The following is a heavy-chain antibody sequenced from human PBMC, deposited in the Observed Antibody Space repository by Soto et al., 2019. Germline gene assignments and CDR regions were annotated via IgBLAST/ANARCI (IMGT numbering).Heavy chain of an antibody. Sequence: PGWSLRLSCAASGFTFSSYAMSWVRQAPGKGLEWVSAISGSGGSTYYADSVKGRFTISRDNSKNTLYLQMNSLRAEDTAVYYCAKDSETWIQLVDAFDIWGQGTMVTVSS. CDR2: ISGSGGST. V-gene: IGHV3-23*01. J-gene: IGHJ3*02. D-gene: IGHD5-18*01. CDR1: GFTFSSYA. CDR3: AKDSETWIQLVDAFDI.